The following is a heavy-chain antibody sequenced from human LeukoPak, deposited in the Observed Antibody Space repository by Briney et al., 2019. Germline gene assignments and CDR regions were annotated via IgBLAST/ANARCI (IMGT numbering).Heavy chain of an antibody. CDR1: GFTFSRSW. CDR3: ARGDYYSSGSYYTFDY. D-gene: IGHD3-10*01. V-gene: IGHV3-7*01. J-gene: IGHJ4*02. Sequence: GGSLRLSCAASGFTFSRSWMSWVRQAPGKGLEWVANIKQDGSEKYYVDSVKGRFTISRDNAKNSLCLQMNSLRAEDTAVYYCARGDYYSSGSYYTFDYWGQGTLVTVFS. CDR2: IKQDGSEK.